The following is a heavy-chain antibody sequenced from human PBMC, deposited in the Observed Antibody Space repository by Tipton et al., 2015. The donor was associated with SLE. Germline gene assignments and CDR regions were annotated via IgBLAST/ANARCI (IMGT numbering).Heavy chain of an antibody. CDR3: AGSTPDEFDF. D-gene: IGHD5/OR15-5a*01. CDR1: IGSLNNYY. Sequence: LRLSCIVSIGSLNNYYWSWIRQPPGKGLEWIGNIYYTGNINYSPSLKSRVSMSVDTSKNRFSLKLKTVTAADTAVYYCAGSTPDEFDFWGHGTLVTVSS. V-gene: IGHV4-59*01. CDR2: IYYTGNI. J-gene: IGHJ4*01.